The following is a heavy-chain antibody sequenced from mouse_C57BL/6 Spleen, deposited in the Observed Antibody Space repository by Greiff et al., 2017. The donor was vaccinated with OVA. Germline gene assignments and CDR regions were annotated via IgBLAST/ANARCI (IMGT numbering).Heavy chain of an antibody. CDR2: IDPSDSYT. D-gene: IGHD1-1*01. J-gene: IGHJ1*03. CDR1: GYTFTSYW. CDR3: ARGITTVARYFDV. V-gene: IGHV1-50*01. Sequence: VQLQQPGAELVKPGASVKLSCKASGYTFTSYWMQWVKQRPGQGLEWIGEIDPSDSYTNYNQKFKGKATLTVDTSSSTAYMQLSSLTSEDSAVYYCARGITTVARYFDVWGTGTTVTVSS.